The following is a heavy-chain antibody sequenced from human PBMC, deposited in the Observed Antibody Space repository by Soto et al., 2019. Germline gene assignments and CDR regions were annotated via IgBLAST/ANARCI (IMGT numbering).Heavy chain of an antibody. V-gene: IGHV4-59*01. D-gene: IGHD3-22*01. CDR1: GGYIVSFD. CDR3: AGDSSGRYSHALDI. J-gene: IGHJ3*02. Sequence: PSETLSLTCTVSGGYIVSFDCNWIRQPPGKGLEWIGYMYYNGNSNYSPSLKSRVTISIDTSKNQFSLRLSSVTAADTAVYYCAGDSSGRYSHALDIWGQGTMVTVSS. CDR2: MYYNGNS.